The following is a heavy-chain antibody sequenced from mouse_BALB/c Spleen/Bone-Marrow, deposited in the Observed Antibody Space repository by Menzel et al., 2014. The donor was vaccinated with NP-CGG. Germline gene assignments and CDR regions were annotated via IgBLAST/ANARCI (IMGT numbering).Heavy chain of an antibody. CDR1: GFTFSSFG. CDR2: IRSGSSTI. CDR3: ARSSYGYDRQAYFFDY. V-gene: IGHV5-17*02. Sequence: VQLKESGGGLVQPGGSRKLSCAASGFTFSSFGMHWVRQAPEKGLAWAAYIRSGSSTIYYADTVKGRFTITRDNPKNTLFLQMTSLRSEDTAMYYCARSSYGYDRQAYFFDYWGQGTTLTVSS. J-gene: IGHJ2*01. D-gene: IGHD2-2*01.